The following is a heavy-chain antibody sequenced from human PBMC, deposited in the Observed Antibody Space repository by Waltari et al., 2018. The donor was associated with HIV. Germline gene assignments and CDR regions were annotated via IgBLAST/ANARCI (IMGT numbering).Heavy chain of an antibody. J-gene: IGHJ6*02. V-gene: IGHV3-33*01. CDR3: ARDVQGYCGGERCFYGMDV. D-gene: IGHD2-21*01. CDR2: IWYDGSNT. Sequence: QVQLVESGGGVVQPGRSLRLSCAASGFTDSTYGMHWVGQAPGKGLEWVAVIWYDGSNTYYTDSVKGRFTISRDNSKNTLYLQMYSLRAEDTAVYYCARDVQGYCGGERCFYGMDVWGQGTTVTVSS. CDR1: GFTDSTYG.